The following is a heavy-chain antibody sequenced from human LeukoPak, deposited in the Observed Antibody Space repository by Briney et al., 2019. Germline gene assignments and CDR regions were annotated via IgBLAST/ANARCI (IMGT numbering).Heavy chain of an antibody. CDR3: AKGYYDILTDWGYFDY. CDR1: GFTFDDYA. D-gene: IGHD3-9*01. Sequence: GGSLRLSCAASGFTFDDYAMHWVRQAPGKGLEWVSGISWNGGSKGYADSVKGRFTISRDNAKNSLYLQMNSLRAEDMALYYCAKGYYDILTDWGYFDYWGQGSLVTVSS. V-gene: IGHV3-9*03. CDR2: ISWNGGSK. J-gene: IGHJ4*02.